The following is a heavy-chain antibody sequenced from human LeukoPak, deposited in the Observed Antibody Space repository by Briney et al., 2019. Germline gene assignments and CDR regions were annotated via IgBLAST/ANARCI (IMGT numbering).Heavy chain of an antibody. V-gene: IGHV3-38-3*01. D-gene: IGHD2-15*01. J-gene: IGHJ5*02. CDR2: ISGGST. CDR1: GFTVSSNE. CDR3: AKGFVGNDWFDP. Sequence: GGSLRLSCAASGFTVSSNEMSWVRQAPGKGLEWVSSISGGSTYYADSVKGRFTISRDNSKNTLYLQMNSLRAEDTAVYYCAKGFVGNDWFDPWGQGTLVTVSS.